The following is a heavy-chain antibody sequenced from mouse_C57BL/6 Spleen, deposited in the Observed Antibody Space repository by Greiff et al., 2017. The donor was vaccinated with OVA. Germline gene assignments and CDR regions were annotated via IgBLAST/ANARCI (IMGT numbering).Heavy chain of an antibody. J-gene: IGHJ2*01. D-gene: IGHD1-3*01. CDR1: GFTFSDYG. Sequence: DVKLVESGGGLVKPGGSLKLSCAASGFTFSDYGMHWVRQAPEKGLEWVAYISSGSSTIYYADTVKGRFTIPRDNAKNTRFLQMTSLRSEDTAMYYCARKSYYCDYWGQGTTLTVSS. V-gene: IGHV5-17*01. CDR2: ISSGSSTI. CDR3: ARKSYYCDY.